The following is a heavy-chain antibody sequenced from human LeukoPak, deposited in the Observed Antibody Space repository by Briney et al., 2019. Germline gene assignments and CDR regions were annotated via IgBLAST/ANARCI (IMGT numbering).Heavy chain of an antibody. CDR3: ARAGPNSGYDFEYYFDY. CDR2: ISSSSSYI. Sequence: GGSLRLSCAASGFTFNTYTMNWVRQAPGKGLEWVSSISSSSSYIYYADSVKGRFTISRDNAKNSLYLQMNSLRAEDTAVYYCARAGPNSGYDFEYYFDYWGQGTLVTVSS. D-gene: IGHD5-12*01. CDR1: GFTFNTYT. J-gene: IGHJ4*02. V-gene: IGHV3-21*01.